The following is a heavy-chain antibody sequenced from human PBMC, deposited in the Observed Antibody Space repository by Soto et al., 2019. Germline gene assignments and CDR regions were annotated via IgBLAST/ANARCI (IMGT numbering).Heavy chain of an antibody. J-gene: IGHJ6*02. Sequence: GGSLRLSCAASGFTFSSYSMNWVRQAPGQGLEWVSSISSSSSYIYYADSVKGRFTISRDNAKNSLYLQMNSLRAEDTAVYYCARLQPLEWLMGSYYYYGMDVWGQGTTVTVSS. CDR2: ISSSSSYI. V-gene: IGHV3-21*01. CDR3: ARLQPLEWLMGSYYYYGMDV. D-gene: IGHD3-3*01. CDR1: GFTFSSYS.